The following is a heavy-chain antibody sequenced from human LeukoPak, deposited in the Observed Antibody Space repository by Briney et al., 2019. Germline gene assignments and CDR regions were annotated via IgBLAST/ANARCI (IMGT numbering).Heavy chain of an antibody. Sequence: SETLSLTCTVSGGSINNYYWSWIRQPPGKGLEWVGYVYYSGITNSNASLKSRVTISVDTSKNQFFLKLTSVTAADTAVYFCARHLYDYYFDYWGQGTLVTASS. CDR1: GGSINNYY. CDR3: ARHLYDYYFDY. CDR2: VYYSGIT. D-gene: IGHD3-3*01. V-gene: IGHV4-59*08. J-gene: IGHJ4*02.